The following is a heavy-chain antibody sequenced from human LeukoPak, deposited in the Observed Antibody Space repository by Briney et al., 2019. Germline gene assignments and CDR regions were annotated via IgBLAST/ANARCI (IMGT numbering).Heavy chain of an antibody. Sequence: QPGASLRLPCAASGFTFSSYAMSWVRQAPGKGLEWVSAISGSGGSTYYADSVKGRFTISRDNSKNTLYLQMNSLRAEDTAVYYCASVWGSYRYHPLDYWGQGTLVTVSS. CDR1: GFTFSSYA. CDR2: ISGSGGST. J-gene: IGHJ4*02. V-gene: IGHV3-23*01. D-gene: IGHD3-16*02. CDR3: ASVWGSYRYHPLDY.